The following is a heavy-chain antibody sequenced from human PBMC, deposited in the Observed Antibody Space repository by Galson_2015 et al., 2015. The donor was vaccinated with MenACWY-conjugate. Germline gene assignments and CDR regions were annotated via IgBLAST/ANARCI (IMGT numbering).Heavy chain of an antibody. CDR3: AKELVDTAMVIEVQYRPEYYFDY. Sequence: SLRLSCAASGFTFSSYAMHWVRQAPGKGLEWVAVISYDGSNKYYADSVKGRFTISRDNSKNTLYLQMNSLRAEDTAVYYCAKELVDTAMVIEVQYRPEYYFDYWGQGTLVTVSS. CDR1: GFTFSSYA. V-gene: IGHV3-30*04. D-gene: IGHD5-18*01. J-gene: IGHJ4*02. CDR2: ISYDGSNK.